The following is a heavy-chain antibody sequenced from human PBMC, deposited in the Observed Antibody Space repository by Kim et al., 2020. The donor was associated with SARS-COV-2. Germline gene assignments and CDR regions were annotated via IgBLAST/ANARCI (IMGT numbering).Heavy chain of an antibody. CDR3: AKAPADGDYYY. V-gene: IGHV3-21*01. CDR2: ISSSSSYI. Sequence: GGSLRLSCAASGFTFSSYSMNWVRQAPGKGLEWVSSISSSSSYIYYADSVKGRFTISRDNSKNTLYLQMNSLRAEDTAVYYCAKAPADGDYYYWGQGTLVTVSS. J-gene: IGHJ4*02. D-gene: IGHD4-17*01. CDR1: GFTFSSYS.